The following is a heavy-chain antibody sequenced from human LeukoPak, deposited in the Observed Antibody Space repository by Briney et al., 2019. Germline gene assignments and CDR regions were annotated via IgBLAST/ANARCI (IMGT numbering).Heavy chain of an antibody. CDR2: IFSDGYTK. D-gene: IGHD3-10*01. CDR1: GFIFSTYG. V-gene: IGHV3-33*01. J-gene: IGHJ4*02. CDR3: ARASGPFDF. Sequence: PGGSLRLSCAASGFIFSTYGLHWVRQAPGKGPEWVAVIFSDGYTKYYAASVKDRFTISRDNSKNTLYLHMNSLIPGDTGVYYCARASGPFDFWGQGTLLTVSS.